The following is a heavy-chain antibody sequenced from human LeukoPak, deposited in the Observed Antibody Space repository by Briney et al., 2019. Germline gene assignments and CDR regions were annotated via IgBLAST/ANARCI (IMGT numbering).Heavy chain of an antibody. CDR2: INHSGST. Sequence: PSETLSLTCAVYGGSFSGYYWSWIRQPPGEGLEWIGEINHSGSTNYNPSLKTRVTITVDTSKNKCTLKLSAVTAADTAVYYCARGRYSSGWSSYYFDYWGQGTLVTVSS. V-gene: IGHV4-34*01. CDR3: ARGRYSSGWSSYYFDY. J-gene: IGHJ4*02. CDR1: GGSFSGYY. D-gene: IGHD6-19*01.